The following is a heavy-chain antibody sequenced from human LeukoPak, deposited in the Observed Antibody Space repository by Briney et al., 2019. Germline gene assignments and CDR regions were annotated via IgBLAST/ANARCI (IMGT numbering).Heavy chain of an antibody. CDR2: MNPNSGNT. CDR3: ARVGGSYSLFLSG. V-gene: IGHV1-8*02. CDR1: GYTFTSYG. Sequence: ASVNVSCKASGYTFTSYGISWVRQAPGQGLEWMGWMNPNSGNTGYAQKFQGRVTMTRNTSISTAYMELSSLRSEDTAVYYCARVGGSYSLFLSGWGQGTLVTVSS. D-gene: IGHD1-26*01. J-gene: IGHJ4*02.